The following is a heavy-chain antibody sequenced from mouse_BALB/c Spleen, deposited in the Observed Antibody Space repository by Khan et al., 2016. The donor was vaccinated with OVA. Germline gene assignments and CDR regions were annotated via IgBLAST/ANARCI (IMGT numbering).Heavy chain of an antibody. V-gene: IGHV6-6*02. CDR2: IRLKSNNYAT. J-gene: IGHJ3*01. Sequence: EVKLEESGGGLVQPGGSMKLSCVASGFTFSNYWMNWVRQSPEKGLEWVAEIRLKSNNYATHYAESVKGRFTISRDDSKSSVYLHMNNLRAEDTGIYYCPLPPWFAYWGQGTLVTVSA. CDR1: GFTFSNYW. CDR3: PLPPWFAY.